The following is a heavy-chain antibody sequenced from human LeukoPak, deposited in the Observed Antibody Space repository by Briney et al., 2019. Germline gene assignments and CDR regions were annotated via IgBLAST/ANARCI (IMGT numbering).Heavy chain of an antibody. CDR3: TREKYGYYAMDV. J-gene: IGHJ6*02. CDR2: ISRSSDSI. D-gene: IGHD3-10*01. CDR1: GFTLSSYW. V-gene: IGHV3-21*01. Sequence: GGSLRLSCAASGFTLSSYWMSWVRQAPGKGLEWVSSISRSSDSIYYSDSVKGRFTISRDNAENSLYLQMSSLRADDTAVYYCTREKYGYYAMDVWGQGTTVTVSS.